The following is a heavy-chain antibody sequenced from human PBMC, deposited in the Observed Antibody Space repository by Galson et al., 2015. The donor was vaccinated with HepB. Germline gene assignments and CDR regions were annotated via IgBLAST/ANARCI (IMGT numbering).Heavy chain of an antibody. CDR1: GFTFSSYS. V-gene: IGHV3-21*04. J-gene: IGHJ4*02. CDR2: ISSSSSYI. D-gene: IGHD3-10*01. Sequence: SLRLSCAASGFTFSSYSMNWVRQAPGKGLEWVSSISSSSSYIYYADSVKGRFTISRDNAKNSLYLQMNSLRAEDTAVYYCAKLLQGGSGTSHYFDYWGQGTLVTVSS. CDR3: AKLLQGGSGTSHYFDY.